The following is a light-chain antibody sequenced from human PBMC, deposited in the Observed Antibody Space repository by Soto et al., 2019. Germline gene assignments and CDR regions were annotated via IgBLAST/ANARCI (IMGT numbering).Light chain of an antibody. CDR3: SSYTSSSTYV. CDR2: DVS. Sequence: SVVTQPASVYGSPGQSITISCTGTSSYVGGYNYVSWYQQHPGKAPKLMIYDVSNRPSGVSNRFFGSKSGNTASLTISGLQAEDEADYYCSSYTSSSTYVFGTGTKVTVL. V-gene: IGLV2-14*01. CDR1: SSYVGGYNY. J-gene: IGLJ1*01.